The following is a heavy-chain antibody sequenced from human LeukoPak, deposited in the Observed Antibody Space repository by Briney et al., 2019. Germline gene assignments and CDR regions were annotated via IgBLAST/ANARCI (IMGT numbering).Heavy chain of an antibody. V-gene: IGHV3-21*01. CDR2: ISSSGSCK. J-gene: IGHJ4*02. CDR3: ARGMIRGALWCVDF. Sequence: PGGSLRLSCAASGFDFSSHSMHWIRQAPGKGLEWVSSISSSGSCKYYADSLKGRLTISRDNAGNSVFLLLQSLTVEDTAVYYCARGMIRGALWCVDFWGLGSLVTVSS. D-gene: IGHD4/OR15-4a*01. CDR1: GFDFSSHS.